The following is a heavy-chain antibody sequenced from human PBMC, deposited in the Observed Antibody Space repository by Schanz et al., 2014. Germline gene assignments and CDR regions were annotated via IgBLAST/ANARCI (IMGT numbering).Heavy chain of an antibody. J-gene: IGHJ6*02. CDR1: GFSFDDYT. CDR2: IDRDGGHT. D-gene: IGHD3-10*01. V-gene: IGHV3-43*01. CDR3: AKSQYYGSGSYSDYYGVDV. Sequence: EVQLVESGGVVAQPGGSLRLSCAASGFSFDDYTMHWVRQAPGKGLEWVSLIDRDGGHTYYADSVKGRFTISRDNSKNSLYLQMNSLRAEDTAVYFCAKSQYYGSGSYSDYYGVDVWGQGTTVTVSS.